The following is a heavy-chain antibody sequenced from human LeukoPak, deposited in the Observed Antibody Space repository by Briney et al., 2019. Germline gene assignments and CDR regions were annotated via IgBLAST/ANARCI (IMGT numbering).Heavy chain of an antibody. CDR3: ATVLRGTKGDAFDI. CDR1: GYTLTELS. V-gene: IGHV1-24*01. J-gene: IGHJ3*02. Sequence: ASVKVSCKVSGYTLTELSMHWVRQAPGKGLEWVGGFDPEDGETIYAQKFQGRVTMTEDTSTDTAYMELSSLRSEDTAVYYCATVLRGTKGDAFDIWGQGTMVTVSS. CDR2: FDPEDGET. D-gene: IGHD2-15*01.